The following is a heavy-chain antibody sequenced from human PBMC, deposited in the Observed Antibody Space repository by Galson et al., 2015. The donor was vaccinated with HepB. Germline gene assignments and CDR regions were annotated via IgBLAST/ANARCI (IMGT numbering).Heavy chain of an antibody. CDR2: ISMSSNHK. D-gene: IGHD2/OR15-2a*01. CDR3: AKDRESNNIVPSCPDH. CDR1: GFSFKNYA. J-gene: IGHJ4*02. V-gene: IGHV3-23*01. Sequence: SLRLSCAASGFSFKNYAMNWVRQAPGKGLEWISYISMSSNHKAYADSVQGRFVVSRDNSKSLLYLQMSSLTAEDTALYYCAKDRESNNIVPSCPDHWGQGTQVTVSS.